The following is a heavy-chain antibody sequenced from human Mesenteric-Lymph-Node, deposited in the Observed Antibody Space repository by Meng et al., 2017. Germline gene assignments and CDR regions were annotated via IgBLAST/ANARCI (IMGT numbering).Heavy chain of an antibody. V-gene: IGHV1-2*06. Sequence: ASVKVSCKASGYTFTGYYMHWVRQAPGQGLEWMGRINPKSGATNYAQKFQGRVTMTRDTSITTAYMEMSRLRSEDTAVYYCARELGGTYYFDYWGQGALVTVSS. CDR1: GYTFTGYY. D-gene: IGHD1-26*01. CDR2: INPKSGAT. CDR3: ARELGGTYYFDY. J-gene: IGHJ4*02.